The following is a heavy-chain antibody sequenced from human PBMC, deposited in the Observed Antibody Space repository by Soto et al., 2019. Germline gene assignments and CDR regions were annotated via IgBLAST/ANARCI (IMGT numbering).Heavy chain of an antibody. V-gene: IGHV4-61*01. D-gene: IGHD6-13*01. Sequence: SETLSLTCTVSGGSVSSGSYYWSWIRQPPGKGLEWIGYIYYSGSTNYNPSLKSRVTISVDTSKNQFSLKLSSVTAADTAVYYCARVWDRSSWYGAVRWFDHWGQGTLVTVSS. CDR1: GGSVSSGSYY. CDR2: IYYSGST. J-gene: IGHJ5*02. CDR3: ARVWDRSSWYGAVRWFDH.